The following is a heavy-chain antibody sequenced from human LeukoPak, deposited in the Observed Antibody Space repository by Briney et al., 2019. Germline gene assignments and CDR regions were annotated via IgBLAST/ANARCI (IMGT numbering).Heavy chain of an antibody. Sequence: GGSLRLSCAASGFTSSSYAMSWVRQAPGKGLEWVSAISGSGGSTYYADSVKGRFTISRDNSKNTLYPQMNSLRAEDTAVYYCASADYYDSSGYWMGFDYWGQGTLVTVSS. CDR3: ASADYYDSSGYWMGFDY. CDR2: ISGSGGST. D-gene: IGHD3-22*01. CDR1: GFTSSSYA. J-gene: IGHJ4*02. V-gene: IGHV3-23*01.